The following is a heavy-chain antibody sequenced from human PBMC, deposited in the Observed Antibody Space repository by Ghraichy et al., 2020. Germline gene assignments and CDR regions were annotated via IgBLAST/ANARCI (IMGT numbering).Heavy chain of an antibody. J-gene: IGHJ6*02. CDR2: ISGSGGST. D-gene: IGHD2-2*02. Sequence: GGSLRLSCAASGFTFSSYAMSWVRQAPGKGLEWVSAISGSGGSTYYADSVKGRFTISRDNSKNTLYLQMNSLRAEDTAVYYCAKGGDIVVVPAAIHYYGMDVWGQGTTVTVSS. V-gene: IGHV3-23*01. CDR3: AKGGDIVVVPAAIHYYGMDV. CDR1: GFTFSSYA.